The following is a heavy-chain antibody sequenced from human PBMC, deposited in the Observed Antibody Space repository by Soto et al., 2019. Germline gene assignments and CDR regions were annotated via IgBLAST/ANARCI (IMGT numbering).Heavy chain of an antibody. J-gene: IGHJ6*02. CDR3: EKGARDYGSGSYYHYGMDV. CDR1: GFIFSSYG. CDR2: ISYDGSNK. D-gene: IGHD3-10*01. V-gene: IGHV3-30*18. Sequence: QVQLVESGGGVVQPGRSLRLSCAASGFIFSSYGMHWVRQAPGKGLEWVAVISYDGSNKYYADSVKGRFTISRDNSKNTLYLQMNSLRAEDTAVYYCEKGARDYGSGSYYHYGMDVWGQGTTVTVSS.